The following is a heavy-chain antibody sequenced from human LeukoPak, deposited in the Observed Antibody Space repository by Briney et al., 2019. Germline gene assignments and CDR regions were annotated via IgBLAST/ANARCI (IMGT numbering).Heavy chain of an antibody. V-gene: IGHV7-4-1*02. J-gene: IGHJ4*02. CDR2: INTNTGNP. D-gene: IGHD5-18*01. CDR1: GYTFTNHA. Sequence: ASVKVSCKASGYTFTNHAMNWVRQAPGKGLEWMGWINTNTGNPTYARDFTGRLVFSLGTSVSTAYLQISGLKAEDTAVYYCARRGYSYGNYYFDHWGQGTLVTVSS. CDR3: ARRGYSYGNYYFDH.